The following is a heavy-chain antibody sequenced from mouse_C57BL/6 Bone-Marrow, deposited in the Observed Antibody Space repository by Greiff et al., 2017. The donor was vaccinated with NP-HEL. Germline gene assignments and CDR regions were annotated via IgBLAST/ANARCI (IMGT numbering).Heavy chain of an antibody. CDR3: ARESSGYVYYFDY. V-gene: IGHV1-42*01. CDR1: GYSFTGYY. D-gene: IGHD3-2*02. Sequence: VQLQQSGPELVKPGASVKISCKASGYSFTGYYMNWVKQSPEKSLEWIGEINTSTGGTTYNQKFNAKATLTVDKSSSTAYMQRKSLTSEDSAVYYCARESSGYVYYFDYWGQGTTLTVSS. J-gene: IGHJ2*01. CDR2: INTSTGGT.